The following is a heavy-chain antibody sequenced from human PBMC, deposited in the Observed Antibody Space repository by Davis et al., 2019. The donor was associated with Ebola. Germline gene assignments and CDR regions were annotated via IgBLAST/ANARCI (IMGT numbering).Heavy chain of an antibody. CDR2: VTSSGGGT. V-gene: IGHV3-23*01. CDR1: GFTFSNYA. Sequence: PGGSLRLSCAASGFTFSNYAMTWARQAPGKGLEWVSAVTSSGGGTYYADSVKGRFSISRDNSKNTLYLQMNSLRVDDTAVYYCAKGGSGWPSDYSYGLGVWGKGTTVTVSS. D-gene: IGHD6-19*01. J-gene: IGHJ6*04. CDR3: AKGGSGWPSDYSYGLGV.